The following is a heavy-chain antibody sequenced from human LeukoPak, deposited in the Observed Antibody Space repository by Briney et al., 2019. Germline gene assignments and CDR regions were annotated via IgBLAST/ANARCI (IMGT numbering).Heavy chain of an antibody. Sequence: SETLSLTCAVSGGTISSGGYSWSWIRQPPGKGLEWIGYIYHSGSTYYNPSLKSRVTISVDRSKNQFSLKLSSVTAADTAVYYCARTMVRGAYNWFDPWGQGTLVTVSS. J-gene: IGHJ5*02. CDR2: IYHSGST. CDR3: ARTMVRGAYNWFDP. D-gene: IGHD3-10*01. V-gene: IGHV4-30-2*01. CDR1: GGTISSGGYS.